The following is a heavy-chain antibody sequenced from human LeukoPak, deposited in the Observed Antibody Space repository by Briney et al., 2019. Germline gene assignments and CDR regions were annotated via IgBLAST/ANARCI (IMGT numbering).Heavy chain of an antibody. J-gene: IGHJ4*02. V-gene: IGHV1-3*01. CDR2: INAGNGNT. CDR1: GYTFTSYA. D-gene: IGHD3-22*01. CDR3: ARDYYDSSGYSYYFDY. Sequence: AASVKVPCKASGYTFTSYAMRWVRQAPGQRLEWMGWINAGNGNTKYSQKFQGRVTITRDTSASTAYMELSSLRSEDTAVYYCARDYYDSSGYSYYFDYWGQGTLVTVSS.